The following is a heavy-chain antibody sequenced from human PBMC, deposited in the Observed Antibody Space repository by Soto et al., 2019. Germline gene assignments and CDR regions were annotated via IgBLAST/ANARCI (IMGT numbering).Heavy chain of an antibody. J-gene: IGHJ6*02. V-gene: IGHV1-2*04. CDR3: ARQNSNYVGYYGMDV. CDR2: INPNSGGT. Sequence: GASVKVSCKASGYTFTGYYMHWVRQAPGQGLEWMGWINPNSGGTNYAQKFQGWVTMTRDTSISTAYMELGRLRSDDTAVYYCARQNSNYVGYYGMDVWGQGTTVTVSS. CDR1: GYTFTGYY. D-gene: IGHD4-4*01.